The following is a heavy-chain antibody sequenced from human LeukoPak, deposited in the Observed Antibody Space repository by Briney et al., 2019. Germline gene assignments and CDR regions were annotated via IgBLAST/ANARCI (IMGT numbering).Heavy chain of an antibody. CDR1: GFNFNTYW. CDR3: TTDTRLREVEPDARANYYYYYGMDI. Sequence: GGSLRLSCAASGFNFNTYWMNWVRKVPGKGLELVADIKKDGSEKDYVDSVKGRCTISRVNAKNSLYLQMNRLRAEDTAVYYCTTDTRLREVEPDARANYYYYYGMDIWGQGTTVTVSS. CDR2: IKKDGSEK. J-gene: IGHJ6*02. V-gene: IGHV3-7*01. D-gene: IGHD1-14*01.